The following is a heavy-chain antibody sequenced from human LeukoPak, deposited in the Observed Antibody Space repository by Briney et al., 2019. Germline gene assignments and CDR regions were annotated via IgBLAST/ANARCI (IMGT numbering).Heavy chain of an antibody. J-gene: IGHJ4*02. D-gene: IGHD3-22*01. CDR1: GFTFDDYA. CDR2: TSWNSGSI. CDR3: AKDISDYYDSSGYYVY. V-gene: IGHV3-9*01. Sequence: GGSLRLSCAASGFTFDDYAMHWARQAPGKGLEWVSGTSWNSGSIGYADSVKGRFTISRDNAKNSLYLQMNSLRAEDTALYYCAKDISDYYDSSGYYVYWGQGTLVTVSS.